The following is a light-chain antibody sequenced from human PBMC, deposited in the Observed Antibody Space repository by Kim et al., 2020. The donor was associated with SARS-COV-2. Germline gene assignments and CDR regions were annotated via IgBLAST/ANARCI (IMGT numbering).Light chain of an antibody. J-gene: IGKJ4*01. Sequence: EIVLTQSPATLSLSPGERATLSCRASQSVGNYLAWYQHKPGQAPRLLIYEVFKRATGIPGRFSGSGSGTDFTLTINSLEPEDFAVYYCQHGGSGPHAFGGGGKVDIK. CDR3: QHGGSGPHA. CDR1: QSVGNY. V-gene: IGKV3-11*01. CDR2: EVF.